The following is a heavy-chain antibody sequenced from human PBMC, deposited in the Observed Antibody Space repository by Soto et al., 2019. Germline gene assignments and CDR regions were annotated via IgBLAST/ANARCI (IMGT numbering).Heavy chain of an antibody. CDR2: INAGSGNT. D-gene: IGHD3-3*02. CDR1: GYTFTSHA. Sequence: QGQLVQSGAEVKEPGASMKVSCKASGYTFTSHAIHWVRQAPGQRLEWMGRINAGSGNTRYSEKFQFRVAMTRDTSASTAYMELSSLRSEDTGVYYCARAASIAASGIFFQHWGQGTPVIVSS. CDR3: ARAASIAASGIFFQH. J-gene: IGHJ1*01. V-gene: IGHV1-3*01.